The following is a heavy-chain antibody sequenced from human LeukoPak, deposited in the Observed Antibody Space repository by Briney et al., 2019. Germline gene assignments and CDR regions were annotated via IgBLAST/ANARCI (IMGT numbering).Heavy chain of an antibody. CDR3: ARGRCSSTSCQGNWFDP. CDR1: GYTFTSYY. V-gene: IGHV1-46*01. CDR2: INPSGGST. Sequence: GASVKVSCKASGYTFTSYYMHWVRQAPGQGLEWMGIINPSGGSTSYAQKFQGRVTMTRDTSTSTVYMELSSLRSEDTAVYYCARGRCSSTSCQGNWFDPWGQGTLVTVSS. D-gene: IGHD2-2*01. J-gene: IGHJ5*02.